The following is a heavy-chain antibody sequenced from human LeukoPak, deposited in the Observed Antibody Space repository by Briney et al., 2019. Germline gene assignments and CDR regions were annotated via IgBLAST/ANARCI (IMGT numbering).Heavy chain of an antibody. Sequence: PGGSLRLSCAASGFTFSSYEMNWVRQAPGKGLEWVSYISSSGSTIYYADSVKGRFTISRDNAKNSLYLQMNSLRAEDTAVYYCARSLDYYYYGMDVWGQGTTVTVSS. CDR3: ARSLDYYYYGMDV. J-gene: IGHJ6*02. CDR1: GFTFSSYE. CDR2: ISSSGSTI. V-gene: IGHV3-48*03.